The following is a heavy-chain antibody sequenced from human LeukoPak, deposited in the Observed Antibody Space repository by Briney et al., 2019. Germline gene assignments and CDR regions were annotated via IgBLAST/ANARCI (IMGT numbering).Heavy chain of an antibody. V-gene: IGHV1-69*06. J-gene: IGHJ4*02. Sequence: ASVKVSCKASGGTFSSYAISWVRQAPGQGLEWMGGIIPIFGTANYAQKFQGRVTITADKSTSTAYMELSSLRSEDTAVYYCARALDRSNSPTGFDYWGQGTLVTVSS. CDR1: GGTFSSYA. CDR2: IIPIFGTA. D-gene: IGHD2-8*02. CDR3: ARALDRSNSPTGFDY.